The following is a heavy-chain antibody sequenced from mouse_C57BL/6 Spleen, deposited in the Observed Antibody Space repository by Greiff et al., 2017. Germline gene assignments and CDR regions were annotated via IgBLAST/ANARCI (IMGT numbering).Heavy chain of an antibody. J-gene: IGHJ4*01. CDR1: GFTFSDYY. Sequence: EVMSVESEGGLVQPGSSMKLSCTASGFTFSDYYMAWVRQVPEKGLEWVANINYDGSSTYYLDSLKSRFIISRDNAKNILYLQMSSLKSEDTATYYCARDRAVSMIGYAMDYWGQGTSVTVSS. V-gene: IGHV5-16*01. CDR2: INYDGSST. D-gene: IGHD2-3*01. CDR3: ARDRAVSMIGYAMDY.